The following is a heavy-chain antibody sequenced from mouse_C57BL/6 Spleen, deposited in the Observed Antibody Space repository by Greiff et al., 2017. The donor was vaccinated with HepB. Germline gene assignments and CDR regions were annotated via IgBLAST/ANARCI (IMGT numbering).Heavy chain of an antibody. J-gene: IGHJ2*01. V-gene: IGHV1-50*01. Sequence: QVQLQQPGAELVKPGASVKLSCKASGYTFTSYWMQWVKQRPGQGLEWIGEIDPSDSYTNYNQKFKGKATLTVDTSSSTAYMQLSSLTSEDSAVYYCARSLFITTVVEVYWGQGTTLTVSS. CDR1: GYTFTSYW. D-gene: IGHD1-1*01. CDR3: ARSLFITTVVEVY. CDR2: IDPSDSYT.